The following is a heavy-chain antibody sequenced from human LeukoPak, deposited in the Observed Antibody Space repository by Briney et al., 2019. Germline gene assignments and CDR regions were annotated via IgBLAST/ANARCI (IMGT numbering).Heavy chain of an antibody. D-gene: IGHD2-2*01. CDR2: INHSGST. CDR3: ARGYCSSTSCYLYYFDY. Sequence: SETLSLTCAVYGGSFSGYYWSWIRQPPGKGLEWIGEINHSGSTNYNLSLKSRVTISVDTSKNQFSLKLSSVTAADTAVYYCARGYCSSTSCYLYYFDYWGQGTLVTVSS. V-gene: IGHV4-34*01. J-gene: IGHJ4*02. CDR1: GGSFSGYY.